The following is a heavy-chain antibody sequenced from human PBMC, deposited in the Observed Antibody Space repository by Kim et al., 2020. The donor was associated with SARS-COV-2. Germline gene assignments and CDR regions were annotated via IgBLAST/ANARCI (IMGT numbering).Heavy chain of an antibody. J-gene: IGHJ4*02. D-gene: IGHD5-12*01. CDR3: AKVNSGGYSGYLHFDY. Sequence: SVKGRFTISRDNSKNTLYLQMNSLRAEDTAVYYGAKVNSGGYSGYLHFDYWGQGTLVTVSS. V-gene: IGHV3-23*01.